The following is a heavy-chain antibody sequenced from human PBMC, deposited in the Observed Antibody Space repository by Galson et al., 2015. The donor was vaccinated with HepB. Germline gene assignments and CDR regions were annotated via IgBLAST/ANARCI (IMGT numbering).Heavy chain of an antibody. Sequence: SLRLSCAASGFTFSNYWMSWVRQAPGKGLERVAHITPDESEKYYLDSVKGRFTISRDNAKDLLYLQMSSLRADDTAVYYCARDANRGGDLDYWGQGTSVTVSS. D-gene: IGHD2-21*02. J-gene: IGHJ4*02. CDR3: ARDANRGGDLDY. V-gene: IGHV3-7*03. CDR1: GFTFSNYW. CDR2: ITPDESEK.